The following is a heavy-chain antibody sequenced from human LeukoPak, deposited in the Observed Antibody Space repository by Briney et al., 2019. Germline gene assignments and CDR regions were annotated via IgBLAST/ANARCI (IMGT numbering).Heavy chain of an antibody. Sequence: SETLSLTCTVSGGSISSYYWSWIRQPPGKGLEWIGYIYYSGSTKYNPSLKSRVTISVDTSKNQFSLKLSSVTAADTAVYYCVRPQNDAFDIWGQGTMVTVSS. J-gene: IGHJ3*02. CDR2: IYYSGST. CDR1: GGSISSYY. V-gene: IGHV4-59*01. CDR3: VRPQNDAFDI.